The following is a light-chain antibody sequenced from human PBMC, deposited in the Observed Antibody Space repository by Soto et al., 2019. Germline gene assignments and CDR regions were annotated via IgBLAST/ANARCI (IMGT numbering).Light chain of an antibody. Sequence: QSALTQPASVSGSPGQSITISCNGTSSDVAGYNYVSWYQQHPGKAPKLMIYDVSNRPSGVSNRFSGSKSGNTASLTISGLQAEDEADYYCSSYNSSGTLEVFGTGTKLTVL. V-gene: IGLV2-14*01. CDR2: DVS. CDR3: SSYNSSGTLEV. J-gene: IGLJ1*01. CDR1: SSDVAGYNY.